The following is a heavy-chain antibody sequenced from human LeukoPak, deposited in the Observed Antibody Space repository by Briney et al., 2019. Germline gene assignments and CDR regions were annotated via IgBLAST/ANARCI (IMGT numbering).Heavy chain of an antibody. Sequence: PSETLSLTCTVSGGSISSHYWSWIRQPPGKGLEWIGYIYYSRNTNYNLSLKSRVTISVDTSKNQFSLKLSSVTAADTAVYYCARAKIAAAEWGSYYYYYYMDVWGKGTTVTVSS. D-gene: IGHD6-13*01. J-gene: IGHJ6*03. CDR2: IYYSRNT. V-gene: IGHV4-59*11. CDR1: GGSISSHY. CDR3: ARAKIAAAEWGSYYYYYYMDV.